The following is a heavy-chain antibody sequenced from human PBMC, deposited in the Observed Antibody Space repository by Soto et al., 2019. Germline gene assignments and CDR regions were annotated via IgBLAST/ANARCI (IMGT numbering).Heavy chain of an antibody. D-gene: IGHD1-26*01. Sequence: PGGSLRLSCAASGFTVSSNYMSWVRQAPGKGLEWVSVIYSGGSTYYADSVKGRFTISRDNSKNTVHLQMNSLRAEDMAVYYCAREWELPNYYGMDVWGQGTTVTVSS. J-gene: IGHJ6*02. V-gene: IGHV3-53*01. CDR3: AREWELPNYYGMDV. CDR2: IYSGGST. CDR1: GFTVSSNY.